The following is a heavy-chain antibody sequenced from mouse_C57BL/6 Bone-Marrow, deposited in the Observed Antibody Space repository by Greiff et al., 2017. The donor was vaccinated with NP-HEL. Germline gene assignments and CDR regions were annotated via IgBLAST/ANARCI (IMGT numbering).Heavy chain of an antibody. Sequence: EVQLVESGGGLVKPGGSLKLSCAASGFTFSDYGMHWVRQAPEKGLEWVAYISSGSSTIYYADTVKGRFTISRDNAKNTLFLQMTSLRSEDTAMYYCARRYRGLYYYAMDYWGQGTSGTVSS. CDR3: ARRYRGLYYYAMDY. CDR2: ISSGSSTI. V-gene: IGHV5-17*01. D-gene: IGHD2-12*01. CDR1: GFTFSDYG. J-gene: IGHJ4*01.